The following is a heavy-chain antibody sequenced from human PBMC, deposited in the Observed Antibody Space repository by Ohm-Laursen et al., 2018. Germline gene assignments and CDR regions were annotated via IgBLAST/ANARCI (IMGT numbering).Heavy chain of an antibody. Sequence: GPLKLSFAPSGFFFTSFARTGVRQPPGRGREGVSVFMGSGDDTYYTDSVKGRFTVSRDISNNTVYLHMDSLGAEDTAVYYCAKGRSEVVSAALNYWGQGTLVTVSS. J-gene: IGHJ4*02. CDR2: FMGSGDDT. CDR3: AKGRSEVVSAALNY. CDR1: GFFFTSFA. D-gene: IGHD2-2*01. V-gene: IGHV3-23*01.